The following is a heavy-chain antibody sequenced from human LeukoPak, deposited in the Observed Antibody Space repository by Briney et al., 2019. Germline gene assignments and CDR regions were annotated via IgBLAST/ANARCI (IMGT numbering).Heavy chain of an antibody. J-gene: IGHJ4*02. V-gene: IGHV3-30*04. D-gene: IGHD6-13*01. Sequence: GGSLRLSCAASGFTFSSYAMHWVRQVPGKGLEWVAVISYDGSNKYYADSVKGRFTISRDNSKNTLYLQMNSLRAEDTAVYYCARGIDIAAAGTARDYWGQGTLVTVSS. CDR2: ISYDGSNK. CDR1: GFTFSSYA. CDR3: ARGIDIAAAGTARDY.